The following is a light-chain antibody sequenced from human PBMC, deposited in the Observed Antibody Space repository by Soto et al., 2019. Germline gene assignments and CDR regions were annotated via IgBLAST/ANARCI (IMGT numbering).Light chain of an antibody. CDR2: DVS. V-gene: IGLV2-14*03. CDR3: SSFTRSDTLVG. Sequence: QSALTQPSSVSRSPGQSLTISCTGTSSDVGGYNFVCWYQHHPAKAPKLMIYDVSNRPSWVSNRFSGSKSGNTASLTISGLPAGDEAHYYCSSFTRSDTLVGFGGGTQLTVL. J-gene: IGLJ2*01. CDR1: SSDVGGYNF.